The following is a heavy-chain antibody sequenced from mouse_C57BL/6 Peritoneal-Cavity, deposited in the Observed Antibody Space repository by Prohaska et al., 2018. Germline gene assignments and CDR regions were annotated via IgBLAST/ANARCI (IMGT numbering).Heavy chain of an antibody. CDR2: MNTESSER. J-gene: IGHJ2*01. V-gene: IGHV11-2*01. CDR1: GFTFSVFW. CDR3: MRCRGDY. Sequence: EVQLLETVGGLVQPGESRGLSCEGSGFTFSVFWMSWVRKTGGKNVEWIGDMNTESSERNYGTAIKDRSTICRDNDKSNLYVKRSNVRWEETATYVCMRCRGDYWGQGTTLTVTS.